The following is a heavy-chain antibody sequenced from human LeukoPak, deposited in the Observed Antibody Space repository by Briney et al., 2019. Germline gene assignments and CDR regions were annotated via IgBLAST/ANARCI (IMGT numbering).Heavy chain of an antibody. V-gene: IGHV5-51*01. D-gene: IGHD2-15*01. J-gene: IGHJ5*02. Sequence: GESLQISCKGSGYSFTSYWIGWVRQMPGKGLEWMGIIYPGDSDTRYSPSFQGQVTISADKSISTAYLQWSSLKASDTAMYYCARIHCSGGSCPNYRFDPWGQGTLVTVSS. CDR1: GYSFTSYW. CDR3: ARIHCSGGSCPNYRFDP. CDR2: IYPGDSDT.